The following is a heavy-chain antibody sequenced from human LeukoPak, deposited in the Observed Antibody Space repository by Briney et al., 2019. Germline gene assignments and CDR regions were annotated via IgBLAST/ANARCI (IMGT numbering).Heavy chain of an antibody. CDR2: ISHSGST. D-gene: IGHD2-8*01. CDR1: GGSFSGYY. CDR3: ARGCYLMVYALGSCLDP. V-gene: IGHV4-34*01. J-gene: IGHJ5*02. Sequence: SETLSLTCAVYGGSFSGYYWSWIRQPPGKGLEWIGEISHSGSTNYNPSLKSRVTISVDTSKNQFSLKLSSVTAADTAVYYCARGCYLMVYALGSCLDPCGQGTLVTVSS.